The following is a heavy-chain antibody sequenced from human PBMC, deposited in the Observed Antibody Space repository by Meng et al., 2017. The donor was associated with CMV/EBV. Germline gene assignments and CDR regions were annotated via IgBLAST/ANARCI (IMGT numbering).Heavy chain of an antibody. CDR3: ARSTWAYGSGSYYLFDY. J-gene: IGHJ4*02. CDR2: ISYSGST. V-gene: IGHV4-59*01. D-gene: IGHD3-10*01. Sequence: SETLSLTCTVSGGSISSYFWSWIRQPPGKGLEWIGYISYSGSTNYNPSLKSRVIISVDTSKNQFSLKLSSVTAADTAVYYCARSTWAYGSGSYYLFDYWGQGTLVTVSS. CDR1: GGSISSYF.